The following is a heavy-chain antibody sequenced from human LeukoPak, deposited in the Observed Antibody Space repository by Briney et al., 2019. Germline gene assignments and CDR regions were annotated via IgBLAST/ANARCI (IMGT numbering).Heavy chain of an antibody. CDR3: ARVPAAIEDYYYYYYGMDV. V-gene: IGHV1-8*01. CDR2: XXXXSGNT. D-gene: IGHD2-2*02. J-gene: IGHJ6*02. Sequence: IXXXXQATXQGXXWMGXXXXXSGNTGYAQKFQGRVTMTRNTSISTAYMELSSLRSEDTAVYYCARVPAAIEDYYYYYYGMDVWGQGTTVTVSS.